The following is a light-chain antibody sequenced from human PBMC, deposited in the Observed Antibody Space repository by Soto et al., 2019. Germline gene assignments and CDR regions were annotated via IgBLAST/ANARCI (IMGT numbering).Light chain of an antibody. CDR1: NLGNKY. Sequence: SYELTQPPSVSVSPGQTASITCSGDNLGNKYACWYQQKPGQSPVLVIFRDNKRPSGIPERFSGSNSGNTATLTISGTQTMDEADYYCQAWDTNIAVFGGGTKVTVL. J-gene: IGLJ3*02. V-gene: IGLV3-1*01. CDR3: QAWDTNIAV. CDR2: RDN.